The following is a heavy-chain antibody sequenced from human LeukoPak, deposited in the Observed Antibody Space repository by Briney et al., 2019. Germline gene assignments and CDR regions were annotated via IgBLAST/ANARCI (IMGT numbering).Heavy chain of an antibody. V-gene: IGHV3-21*01. D-gene: IGHD2-15*01. CDR3: ARDRICSGGSCYSHWFDP. J-gene: IGHJ5*02. CDR2: ISTGSSYI. Sequence: GGSLRLSCAASGFTFSSYSMNWVRQAPGKGLEWVSSISTGSSYIYYADSVKGRFTISRDNAKNSLYLQMNSLRAEDTAVYYCARDRICSGGSCYSHWFDPWGQGTLVTVSS. CDR1: GFTFSSYS.